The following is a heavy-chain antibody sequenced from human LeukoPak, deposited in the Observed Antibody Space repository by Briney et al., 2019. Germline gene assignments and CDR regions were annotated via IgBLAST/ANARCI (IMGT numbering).Heavy chain of an antibody. Sequence: GGSLRLSCAESGFTFSTYDMHWVRQAPGKGLEWLAFIRYDGSYQYYADSVKGRFTISRDNSKNTLYLQMNSLRAEDTAVYYCATPKADYYPFDYWGQGTLVTVSS. CDR3: ATPKADYYPFDY. D-gene: IGHD3-22*01. J-gene: IGHJ4*02. CDR1: GFTFSTYD. CDR2: IRYDGSYQ. V-gene: IGHV3-30*02.